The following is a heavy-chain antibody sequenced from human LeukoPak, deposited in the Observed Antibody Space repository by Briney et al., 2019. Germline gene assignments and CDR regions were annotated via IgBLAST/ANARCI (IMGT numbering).Heavy chain of an antibody. D-gene: IGHD6-13*01. V-gene: IGHV4-61*02. Sequence: SQTLSLTCTVSGGSISSGSYYWSWIRQPAGKGLEWIGRIYTSGSTNYNPSLKSRVTISVDTSKNQFSLKLSSVTAADTAVYYCAREVSSSWYDYYYMDVWGRGTTVTVSS. CDR1: GGSISSGSYY. J-gene: IGHJ6*03. CDR3: AREVSSSWYDYYYMDV. CDR2: IYTSGST.